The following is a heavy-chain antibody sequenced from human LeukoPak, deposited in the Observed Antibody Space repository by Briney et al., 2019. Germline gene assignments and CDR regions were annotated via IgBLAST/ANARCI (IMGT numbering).Heavy chain of an antibody. V-gene: IGHV3-13*01. D-gene: IGHD1-1*01. J-gene: IGHJ6*03. CDR2: IGTASDT. Sequence: PGGSLRLSCAASGFTFSSFDMHWVRQPTGQGLEWVSTIGTASDTYYQGSVEGRFTLSRDNAKNSLYLQMNSLTAGDTAVYYCARGPPRGKYYYMDVWGKGTTVTVSS. CDR3: ARGPPRGKYYYMDV. CDR1: GFTFSSFD.